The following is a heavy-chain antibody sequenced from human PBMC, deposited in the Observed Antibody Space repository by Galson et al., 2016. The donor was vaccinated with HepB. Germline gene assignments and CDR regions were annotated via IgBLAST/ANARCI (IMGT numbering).Heavy chain of an antibody. V-gene: IGHV3-48*02. Sequence: SLRLSCATSGFTFSTYSMNWVRQAPGKGLEWVSYISSSSSTIYYADSVKGRFAISRDNAKNSLYLQMNSLRDEDTAVYYCATRYNYGNYYYYGMDVGGQGTTVTVSS. D-gene: IGHD5-24*01. CDR3: ATRYNYGNYYYYGMDV. J-gene: IGHJ6*02. CDR2: ISSSSSTI. CDR1: GFTFSTYS.